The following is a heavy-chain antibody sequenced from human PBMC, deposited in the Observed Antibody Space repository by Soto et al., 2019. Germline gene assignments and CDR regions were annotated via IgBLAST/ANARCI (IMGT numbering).Heavy chain of an antibody. D-gene: IGHD3-3*01. Sequence: ASVKVSCKASGYTFTSYGISWLRQPPGQGLEWMGWISAYNGNTNYAQKLQGRVTMTTDTSTSTAYMELRSLRSDDTAVYYCARTYYDFWSGHSRNWFDPWGQGTLVTVSS. J-gene: IGHJ5*02. CDR1: GYTFTSYG. CDR2: ISAYNGNT. V-gene: IGHV1-18*01. CDR3: ARTYYDFWSGHSRNWFDP.